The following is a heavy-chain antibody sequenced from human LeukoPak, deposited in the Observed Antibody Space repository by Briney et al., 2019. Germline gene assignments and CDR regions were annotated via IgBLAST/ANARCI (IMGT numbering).Heavy chain of an antibody. Sequence: ASVKVSCKASGYTFTSYGISWVRQAPGQGLAWMGWISAYNGNTNYAQKLQGRVTMTTDTSTSTAYMELRSLRSDDTAVYYCARDRPYSGSYYYYYGMDVWGQRTTVTVSS. CDR1: GYTFTSYG. CDR3: ARDRPYSGSYYYYYGMDV. CDR2: ISAYNGNT. V-gene: IGHV1-18*01. D-gene: IGHD1-26*01. J-gene: IGHJ6*02.